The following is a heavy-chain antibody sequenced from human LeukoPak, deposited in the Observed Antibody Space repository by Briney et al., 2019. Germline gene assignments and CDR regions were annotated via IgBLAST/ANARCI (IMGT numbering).Heavy chain of an antibody. CDR2: IRSKANSYAT. CDR3: WHYYYMDV. V-gene: IGHV3-73*01. Sequence: GGSLRLSCAASGFTFSGSAMHWVRQASGKRLEWVGRIRSKANSYATAYAASVKGRFTISRDDSKNTAYLQMNSLKTEDTAVYYCWHYYYMDVWGKGTTVTVSS. CDR1: GFTFSGSA. J-gene: IGHJ6*03.